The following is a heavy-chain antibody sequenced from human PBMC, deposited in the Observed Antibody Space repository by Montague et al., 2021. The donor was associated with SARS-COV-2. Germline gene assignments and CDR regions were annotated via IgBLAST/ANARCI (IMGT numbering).Heavy chain of an antibody. CDR2: INHSGSS. D-gene: IGHD3-10*01. Sequence: SETLSLTCAVYGGSFSDFYWSWIRQPPGKGLEWIGEINHSGSSYYNPSLKSRVTISVDTSKNQFSLKLSSVTAADTAVYYCASRNRGNRGAFDIWGQGTMVTVPS. CDR3: ASRNRGNRGAFDI. CDR1: GGSFSDFY. J-gene: IGHJ3*02. V-gene: IGHV4-34*01.